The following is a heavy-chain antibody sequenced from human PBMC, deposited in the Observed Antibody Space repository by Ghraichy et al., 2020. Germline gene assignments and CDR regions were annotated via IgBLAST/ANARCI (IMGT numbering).Heavy chain of an antibody. Sequence: GGSLRLSCAASGFNFSSYSMNWVRQAPGKGLEWVSFISGSSGFIYYADSVKGRFTISRDNAKNSLYLQMNSLRAEDTAVYYCARMEYYDFWSGSEVTYYYYGMDVWGQGTTVTVSS. CDR3: ARMEYYDFWSGSEVTYYYYGMDV. V-gene: IGHV3-21*01. CDR1: GFNFSSYS. CDR2: ISGSSGFI. J-gene: IGHJ6*02. D-gene: IGHD3-3*01.